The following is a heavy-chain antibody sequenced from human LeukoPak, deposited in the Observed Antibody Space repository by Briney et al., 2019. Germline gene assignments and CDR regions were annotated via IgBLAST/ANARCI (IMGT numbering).Heavy chain of an antibody. D-gene: IGHD2-8*01. CDR3: AKGRVSDQ. V-gene: IGHV3-23*01. J-gene: IGHJ4*02. CDR1: GFTFSTYG. Sequence: PGGSLRLSCAASGFTFSTYGVYWVRQAPGKGLEWVSSNSGGSSYYADSVKGRFTISRDNSKNTLYLQMNSLRAEDTAIYYCAKGRVSDQWGRGTLVTVSS. CDR2: NSGGSS.